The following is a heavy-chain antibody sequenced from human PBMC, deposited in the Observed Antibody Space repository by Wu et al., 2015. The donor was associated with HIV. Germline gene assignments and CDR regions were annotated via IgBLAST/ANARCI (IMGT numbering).Heavy chain of an antibody. CDR1: GDTFNIFA. CDR2: IIPAFGTT. CDR3: ARPWQLRNGWPFFDY. V-gene: IGHV1-69*12. Sequence: QVQLVQSGAEVKKPGSSVKVSCKASGDTFNIFAINWVRRAPGQGLEWMGGIIPAFGTTDYAGKFQGRVTISADDSTSTAYMELKRLTSEDTAVYYCARPWQLRNGWPFFDYWGQGTLVTVSS. D-gene: IGHD4-23*01. J-gene: IGHJ4*02.